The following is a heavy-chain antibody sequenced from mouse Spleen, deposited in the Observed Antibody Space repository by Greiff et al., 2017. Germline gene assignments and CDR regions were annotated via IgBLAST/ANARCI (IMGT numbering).Heavy chain of an antibody. CDR3: ARLTGYYFDY. Sequence: EVQLQESGGGLVKPGGSLKLSCAASGFTFSDYGMAWVRQAPGKGPEWVAFISNLAYSIYYADTVTGRFTISRENAKNTLYLEMSSLRPEDTAMYYCARLTGYYFDYWGQGTTLTVSS. CDR1: GFTFSDYG. J-gene: IGHJ2*01. V-gene: IGHV5-15*01. CDR2: ISNLAYSI.